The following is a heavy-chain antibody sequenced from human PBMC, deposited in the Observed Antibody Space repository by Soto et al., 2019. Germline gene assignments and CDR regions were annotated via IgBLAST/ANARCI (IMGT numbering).Heavy chain of an antibody. Sequence: SETLSLTCTVSGGSISSSSYYWGWIRQPPGKGLEWIGSIYYSGSTYYNPSLKSRVTISVDTSKNQFSLKLSSVTAADTAVYNCASPAYYDILTGYSALGAFDIWGQGTMVTVSS. V-gene: IGHV4-39*01. CDR2: IYYSGST. CDR3: ASPAYYDILTGYSALGAFDI. D-gene: IGHD3-9*01. CDR1: GGSISSSSYY. J-gene: IGHJ3*02.